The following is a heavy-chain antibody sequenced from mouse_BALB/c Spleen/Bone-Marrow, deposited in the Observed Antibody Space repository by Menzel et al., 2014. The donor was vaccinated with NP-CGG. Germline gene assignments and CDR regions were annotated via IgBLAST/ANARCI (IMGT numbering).Heavy chain of an antibody. CDR3: ARGGNWDDFDV. D-gene: IGHD4-1*01. J-gene: IGHJ1*01. CDR1: GFTFSSFG. CDR2: ISSSSTSI. Sequence: EVKLQESGGGLVQPGGSRKLSCAASGFTFSSFGMHWVRQAPERGLEWVAYISSSSTSIFYSDTVRGRFTISRDNPKNTLFLQMTSLTSEDTAMYYCARGGNWDDFDVWGAGTTVTVSS. V-gene: IGHV5-17*02.